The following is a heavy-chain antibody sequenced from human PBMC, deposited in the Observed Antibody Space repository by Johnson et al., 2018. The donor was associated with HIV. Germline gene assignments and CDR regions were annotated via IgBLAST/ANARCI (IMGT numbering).Heavy chain of an antibody. J-gene: IGHJ3*01. CDR1: GFTFDDYA. CDR3: TTGDCGGGSCHAFDF. V-gene: IGHV3-9*01. D-gene: IGHD2-15*01. Sequence: VQLVESGGDLEQPGRSLRLSCEASGFTFDDYAMHWVRQAPGKGLEWVSGISWNSGSIGYADSVKGRFTISRDNAKNSLYLQMNSLRVEDTALYYCTTGDCGGGSCHAFDFWGQGTMVTVSS. CDR2: ISWNSGSI.